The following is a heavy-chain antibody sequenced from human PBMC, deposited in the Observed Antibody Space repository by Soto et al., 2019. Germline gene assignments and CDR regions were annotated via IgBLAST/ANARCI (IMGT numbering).Heavy chain of an antibody. J-gene: IGHJ4*02. V-gene: IGHV4-34*01. CDR3: ARGRDY. Sequence: QVQLQQWGAGLLKPSETLSLTCAVYGGSFSLFSWTWFRQPPGKGLEWIGEINQSGSTNYNPSLKSRVTISVDTSKNQFSLKLSSVTAADTAMYYCARGRDYWGQGTLVTVSS. CDR2: INQSGST. CDR1: GGSFSLFS.